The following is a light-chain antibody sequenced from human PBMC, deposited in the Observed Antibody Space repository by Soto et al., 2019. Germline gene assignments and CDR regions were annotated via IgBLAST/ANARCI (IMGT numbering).Light chain of an antibody. CDR1: QSVGKS. V-gene: IGKV3-15*01. Sequence: EIVLTQSPGTLSLSPGERATLSCRASQSVGKSLAWYQQKPGQAPRLLIYGASTRAPGIPVRFSGSGSGTEFTLTITSLQSEDFAVYYCQEYNDWRPITFGGGTKVDI. J-gene: IGKJ4*01. CDR3: QEYNDWRPIT. CDR2: GAS.